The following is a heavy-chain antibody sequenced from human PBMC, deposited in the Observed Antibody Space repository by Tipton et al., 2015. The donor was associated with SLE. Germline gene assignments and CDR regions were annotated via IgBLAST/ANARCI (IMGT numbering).Heavy chain of an antibody. CDR3: ARRIGYCSGGSCYSFWYFDL. CDR1: GFTFSNYS. D-gene: IGHD2-15*01. J-gene: IGHJ2*01. Sequence: SLRLSCAVSGFTFSNYSMNWVRQAPGKGLEWVSSISSSSYYIYYADSVKGRFTISRDNAKNSLYLQMNSLRAEDTAVYYCARRIGYCSGGSCYSFWYFDLWGRGTLVTVSS. CDR2: ISSSSYYI. V-gene: IGHV3-21*01.